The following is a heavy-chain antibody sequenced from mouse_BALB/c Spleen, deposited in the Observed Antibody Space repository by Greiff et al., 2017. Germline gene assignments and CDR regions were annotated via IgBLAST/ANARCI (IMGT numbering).Heavy chain of an antibody. CDR3: ARHYYGSLAY. Sequence: EVKLMESGGGLVKPGGSLKLSCAASGFAFSSSDLSWVRPTPVKRLEWVAYISSGGGSTYYPDTVKGRFTISRYNAKNTLYLQMSSLKSEDTAMYYCARHYYGSLAYWGQGTVVTVSA. V-gene: IGHV5-12-1*01. J-gene: IGHJ3*01. CDR1: GFAFSSSD. D-gene: IGHD1-1*01. CDR2: ISSGGGST.